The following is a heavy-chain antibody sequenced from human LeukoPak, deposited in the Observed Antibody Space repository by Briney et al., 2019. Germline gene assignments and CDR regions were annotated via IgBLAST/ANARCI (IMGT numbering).Heavy chain of an antibody. V-gene: IGHV1-46*01. CDR2: INPSGGST. J-gene: IGHJ4*02. CDR1: GYTFSSYG. Sequence: ASVKVSCTASGYTFSSYGISWARQAPGQGLEWMGIINPSGGSTSYAQKFQGRVTMTRDTSTSTVYMELSSLRSEDTAVYYCARDGRSYYYDSSGYYRYFDYWGQGTLVTVSS. CDR3: ARDGRSYYYDSSGYYRYFDY. D-gene: IGHD3-22*01.